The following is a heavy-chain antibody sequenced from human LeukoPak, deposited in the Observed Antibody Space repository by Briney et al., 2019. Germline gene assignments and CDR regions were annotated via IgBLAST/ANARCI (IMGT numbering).Heavy chain of an antibody. V-gene: IGHV3-43*02. CDR2: ISGDGTVT. Sequence: GGALRLSCTAAGFTFGGYGMDGGGQAAGKGLEGVSPISGDGTVTYYVDSVKGRFTISRDNSKNSLYLQMNSLRSEDTAVYFCVKGGQWLITNWGQGTPVTVSS. CDR3: VKGGQWLITN. J-gene: IGHJ4*02. CDR1: GFTFGGYG. D-gene: IGHD6-19*01.